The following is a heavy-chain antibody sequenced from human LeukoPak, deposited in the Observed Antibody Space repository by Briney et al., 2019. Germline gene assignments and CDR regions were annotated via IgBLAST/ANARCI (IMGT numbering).Heavy chain of an antibody. CDR2: ISSSSRYI. CDR3: ARNRYYYDSSGHYPVDY. Sequence: PGGSLRLSCAASGFTFSSYSMNWVRQAPGKGLEWVSSISSSSRYIYYADSVKGRFTISRDNAKNSLFLQMNSLRAEDTAIYYCARNRYYYDSSGHYPVDYWGQGTLVTVSS. V-gene: IGHV3-21*01. J-gene: IGHJ4*02. D-gene: IGHD3-22*01. CDR1: GFTFSSYS.